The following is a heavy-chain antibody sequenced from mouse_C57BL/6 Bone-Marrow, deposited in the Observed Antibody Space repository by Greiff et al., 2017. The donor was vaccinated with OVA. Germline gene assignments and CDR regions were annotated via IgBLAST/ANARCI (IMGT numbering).Heavy chain of an antibody. CDR3: ARRWLLPFDY. D-gene: IGHD2-3*01. J-gene: IGHJ2*01. Sequence: QVHVKQSGAELARPGASVKLSCKASGYTFTSYGISWVKQRTGQGLEWIGEIYPRSGNTYYNEKFKGKATLTADKSSSTAYMELRSLTSEDSAVYFCARRWLLPFDYWGQGTTLTVSS. V-gene: IGHV1-81*01. CDR2: IYPRSGNT. CDR1: GYTFTSYG.